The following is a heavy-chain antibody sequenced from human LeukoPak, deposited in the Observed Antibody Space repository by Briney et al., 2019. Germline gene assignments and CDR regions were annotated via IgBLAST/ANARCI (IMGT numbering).Heavy chain of an antibody. J-gene: IGHJ4*02. CDR3: ARVIGWFGGFDY. Sequence: SETLSLTCAVSGGSISSGGYSWSWIRQPPGKGLEWIGYIYHSGSTYYNPSLKSRATISVDRSKNQFSLKVSSVTAADTAVYYCARVIGWFGGFDYWGQGTLVTVSS. CDR2: IYHSGST. D-gene: IGHD3-10*01. V-gene: IGHV4-30-2*01. CDR1: GGSISSGGYS.